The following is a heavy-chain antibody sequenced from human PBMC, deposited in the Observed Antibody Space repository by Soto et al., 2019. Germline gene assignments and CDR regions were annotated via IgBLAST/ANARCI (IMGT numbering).Heavy chain of an antibody. D-gene: IGHD5-12*01. J-gene: IGHJ4*02. Sequence: VQLVESGGGVVQPGRSLRLSCAASGFTFSSYGMHWVRQAPGKGLEWVAVIWYDGSNKYYAGSVKGRFTISRDNSKNTLYLQMNSLRAEDTAVYYCAREASGRMVATRGLDYWGQGTLVTVSS. CDR2: IWYDGSNK. V-gene: IGHV3-33*01. CDR1: GFTFSSYG. CDR3: AREASGRMVATRGLDY.